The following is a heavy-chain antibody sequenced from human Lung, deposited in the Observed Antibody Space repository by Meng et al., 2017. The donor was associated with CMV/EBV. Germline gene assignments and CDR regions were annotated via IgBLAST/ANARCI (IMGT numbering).Heavy chain of an antibody. CDR1: GESISSGEYF. CDR2: MDYRGST. V-gene: IGHV4-30-4*01. Sequence: VQLKGSGPGLVTPSQTLSLTCTCAGESISSGEYFWSWIRKRPGKGLEWIGYMDYRGSTFCNPSLKSRVTISVDTSKNQFSLKLSSVTAADTAVYFCARGELLWDYWGQGTLVTVSS. CDR3: ARGELLWDY. D-gene: IGHD2-2*01. J-gene: IGHJ4*02.